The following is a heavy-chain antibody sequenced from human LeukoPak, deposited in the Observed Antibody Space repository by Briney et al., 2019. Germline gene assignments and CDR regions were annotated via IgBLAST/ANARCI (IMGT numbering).Heavy chain of an antibody. CDR1: GFTFSSYA. CDR3: ARGWNTTPRSGFDI. J-gene: IGHJ3*02. D-gene: IGHD1/OR15-1a*01. Sequence: GGPLRLSCAVSGFTFSSYAMSWVRQAPGKGLEWVSAIDSSGSYTWYDDSVKGRFTISRDNSKNTLYLQMNSLGAEDTALYYCARGWNTTPRSGFDIWGLGTMVTVSS. CDR2: IDSSGSYT. V-gene: IGHV3-23*05.